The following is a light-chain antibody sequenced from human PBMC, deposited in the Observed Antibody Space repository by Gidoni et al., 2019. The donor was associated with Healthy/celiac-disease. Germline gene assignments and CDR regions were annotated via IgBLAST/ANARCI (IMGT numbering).Light chain of an antibody. CDR1: QSISSY. CDR2: AAS. V-gene: IGKV1-39*01. CDR3: QQSYSTPRT. J-gene: IGKJ1*01. Sequence: IQMTQSPSSLSASVGDRVTITCLASQSISSYLNWYQQKPGKAPKLLIYAASSLQSGVPSRFSGSGSGTDFTLTISSLQPEDFATYYCQQSYSTPRTFXQXTKVXIK.